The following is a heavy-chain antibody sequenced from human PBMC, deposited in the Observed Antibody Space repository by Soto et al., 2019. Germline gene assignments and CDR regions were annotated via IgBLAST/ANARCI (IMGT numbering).Heavy chain of an antibody. CDR3: ARSWGYLDY. CDR1: GFTVVSNS. CDR2: IYSGGST. V-gene: IGHV3-53*01. J-gene: IGHJ4*02. D-gene: IGHD3-16*01. Sequence: EVQVVESGGGLIQPGGSLRFPCAAFGFTVVSNSWGWVRRPPGKGLECVSVIYSGGSTDYADSVMGRFTISRDNSKNTLYLQMNSLRAEDTAMYYCARSWGYLDYWGQGTLVTVSS.